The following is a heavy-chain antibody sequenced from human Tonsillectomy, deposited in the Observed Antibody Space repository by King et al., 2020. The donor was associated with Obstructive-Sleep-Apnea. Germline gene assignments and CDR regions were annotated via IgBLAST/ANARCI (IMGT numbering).Heavy chain of an antibody. CDR2: ISYDGSNK. D-gene: IGHD4-11*01. J-gene: IGHJ4*02. CDR3: ARDRSDVRTTGTTPLRFTVPPYFDY. V-gene: IGHV3-30*04. CDR1: GFTFSSYA. Sequence: VQLVQSGGGVVQPGRSLRLSCAASGFTFSSYAMHWVRQAPGKGLEWVAVISYDGSNKYYADSVKGRFTISRDNSKNTLYLQMNSLRAEDTAVYYFARDRSDVRTTGTTPLRFTVPPYFDYWGQGTLVTVSS.